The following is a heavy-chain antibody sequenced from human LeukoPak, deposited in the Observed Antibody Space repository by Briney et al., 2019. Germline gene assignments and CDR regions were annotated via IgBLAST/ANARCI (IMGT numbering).Heavy chain of an antibody. CDR3: VRERFHGSGAPKFDF. CDR1: GFTFSDYS. D-gene: IGHD3-10*01. V-gene: IGHV3-21*06. Sequence: GGSLRLSCAASGFTFSDYSMNWVRQTPRKGLEWVSCISGSGSYIYYADSVKGQFTISRDNAKNSLHLQVNSLRAEDTAVYYCVRERFHGSGAPKFDFWGQGTLVTVSS. CDR2: ISGSGSYI. J-gene: IGHJ4*02.